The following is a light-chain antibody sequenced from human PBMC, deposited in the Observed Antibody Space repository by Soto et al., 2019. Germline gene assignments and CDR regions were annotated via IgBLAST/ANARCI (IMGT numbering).Light chain of an antibody. V-gene: IGKV3-15*01. CDR3: QQYNAWPLT. Sequence: ETVMTQSPVTLSASPGERATLSCWASQTVYSNLAWYQQKPGQAPRLLIYSASPKATGILASFSGSGSGTKFTLTISSLQSEDFAVYYCQQYNAWPLTFGGGTKVEIK. CDR2: SAS. J-gene: IGKJ4*01. CDR1: QTVYSN.